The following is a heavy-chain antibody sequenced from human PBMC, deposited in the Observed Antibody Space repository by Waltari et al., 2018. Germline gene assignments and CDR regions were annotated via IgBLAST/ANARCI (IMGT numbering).Heavy chain of an antibody. Sequence: QLQLQESGPRLVRPSETLSLICRVSGVSITSNRLYWAWIRQSPGQGLEWIRTVSYSGTTYISPSRQSRVAVSRETAKTQVCLILGSVTAADMAVYYCATYIGASVGAAAFDVWGQGTMVTFSA. V-gene: IGHV4-39*01. J-gene: IGHJ3*01. CDR1: GVSITSNRLY. CDR3: ATYIGASVGAAAFDV. CDR2: VSYSGTT. D-gene: IGHD1-26*01.